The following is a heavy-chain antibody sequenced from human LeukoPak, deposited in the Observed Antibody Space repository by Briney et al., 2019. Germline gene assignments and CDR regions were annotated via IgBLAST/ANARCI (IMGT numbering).Heavy chain of an antibody. CDR3: AGRQLTHYDTLGGEH. V-gene: IGHV3-66*01. CDR2: FYSGGNT. D-gene: IGHD3-9*01. J-gene: IGHJ4*02. CDR1: GLTVSSNH. Sequence: GGSLRLSCAASGLTVSSNHMTWVRQAPGKGLEWVSVFYSGGNTYYADSVKGRFTISRDISKNMLYLQMNNLRVEDTGVYYCAGRQLTHYDTLGGEHWGQGTLVTVSS.